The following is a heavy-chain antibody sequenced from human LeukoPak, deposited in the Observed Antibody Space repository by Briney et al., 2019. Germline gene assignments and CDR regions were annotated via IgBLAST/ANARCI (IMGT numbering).Heavy chain of an antibody. CDR1: GYTFSSYD. V-gene: IGHV1-8*03. D-gene: IGHD2-2*01. CDR2: MNPNSGNT. Sequence: ASVKVSCKASGYTFSSYDINWVRQATGQGLEWMGWMNPNSGNTGYAQKFQGRVTITRNTSISTAYMELSSLRSEDTAEYYCARVHWEIVVVPAAEVGYMDVWGKGTTVTVSS. J-gene: IGHJ6*03. CDR3: ARVHWEIVVVPAAEVGYMDV.